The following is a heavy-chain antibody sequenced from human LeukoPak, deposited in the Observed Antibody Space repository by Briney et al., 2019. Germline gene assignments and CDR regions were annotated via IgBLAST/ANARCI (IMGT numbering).Heavy chain of an antibody. Sequence: PSETLSLTCAVYGGSFSGYYWSWIRQPPGKGLEWIGEINHSGSTYYNPSLKSRVTISVDRSKNQFSLKLSSVTAADTAVYYCARYSSSWYAFDYWGQGTLVTVSS. D-gene: IGHD6-13*01. V-gene: IGHV4-34*01. J-gene: IGHJ4*02. CDR1: GGSFSGYY. CDR2: INHSGST. CDR3: ARYSSSWYAFDY.